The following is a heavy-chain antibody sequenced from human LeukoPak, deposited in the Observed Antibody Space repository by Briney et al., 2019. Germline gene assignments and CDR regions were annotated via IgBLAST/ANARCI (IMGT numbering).Heavy chain of an antibody. Sequence: SETLSLTCAVYGGSFSGYYWSWIRQPPGKGLEWIGEINHSGSTNYNPSLKSQVTVSVDTSKNQFSLKLSSVTAADTAVYYCARQGAPTAMVDNYYMDVWGKGTTVTVFS. CDR1: GGSFSGYY. CDR2: INHSGST. D-gene: IGHD5-18*01. V-gene: IGHV4-34*01. J-gene: IGHJ6*03. CDR3: ARQGAPTAMVDNYYMDV.